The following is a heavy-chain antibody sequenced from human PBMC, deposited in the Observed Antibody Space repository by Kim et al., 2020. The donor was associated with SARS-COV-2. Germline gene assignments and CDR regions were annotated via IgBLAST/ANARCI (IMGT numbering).Heavy chain of an antibody. J-gene: IGHJ4*02. Sequence: YAASVKGRYAITRDHAKNTFYLQMNSMRAEDTAVYYCVRDITTAGNLGSYWGQGTLVTVSS. V-gene: IGHV3-74*01. CDR3: VRDITTAGNLGSY. D-gene: IGHD6-13*01.